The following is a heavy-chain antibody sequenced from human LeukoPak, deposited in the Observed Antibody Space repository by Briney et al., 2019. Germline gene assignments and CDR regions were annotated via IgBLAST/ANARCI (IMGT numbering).Heavy chain of an antibody. D-gene: IGHD1-26*01. CDR1: GYTFTSYY. CDR3: ARDAGGSRAPTDY. J-gene: IGHJ4*02. CDR2: INPCGGST. V-gene: IGHV1-46*04. Sequence: ASVKVSCKASGYTFTSYYMHWVRQAPGQGLEWMGIINPCGGSTSYAQKLQGRVTMTRDPSTRTVYMELRSLRSEDTAVHYCARDAGGSRAPTDYWGQGTLVTVYS.